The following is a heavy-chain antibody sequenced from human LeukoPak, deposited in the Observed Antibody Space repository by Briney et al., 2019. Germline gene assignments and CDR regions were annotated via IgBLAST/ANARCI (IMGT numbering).Heavy chain of an antibody. J-gene: IGHJ4*02. CDR2: ISSSSSYI. CDR3: ARDHTSQVGAPGY. Sequence: GGSLRLSCAASGLTFSSYSMNWVRQAPGKGLEWVPSISSSSSYIYYAASVKGRFTISRDNDKNSLYLQMNSLRAEDTAVYYCARDHTSQVGAPGYWGQGTLVTVSS. CDR1: GLTFSSYS. V-gene: IGHV3-21*01. D-gene: IGHD1-26*01.